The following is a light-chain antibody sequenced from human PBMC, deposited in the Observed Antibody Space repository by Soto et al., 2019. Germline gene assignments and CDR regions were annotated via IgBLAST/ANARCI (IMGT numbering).Light chain of an antibody. CDR2: SDS. Sequence: ELTQPPSVSVAPGKTASVACGGSNIGSKSVHWYQKKSGQAPVLVMYSDSDRPSGIPERFSGSNSGNTATLTISRVEAGDEADYYCQVWDISSGHVVFGGGTKLTVL. CDR3: QVWDISSGHVV. J-gene: IGLJ3*02. V-gene: IGLV3-21*01. CDR1: NIGSKS.